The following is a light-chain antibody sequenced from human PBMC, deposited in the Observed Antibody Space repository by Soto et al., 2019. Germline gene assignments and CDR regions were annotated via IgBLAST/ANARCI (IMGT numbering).Light chain of an antibody. CDR2: AAS. CDR1: QSISSY. J-gene: IGKJ1*01. Sequence: DIQMTQSPSSLSASVGDRVTITCRASQSISSYLNWYQQKPGKAPKLLIYAASSLQSGVPSRFRGSGSGTDFTLTISSLQPEDFGNYYCQQSYSTPPRTFGQGTKVEIK. V-gene: IGKV1-39*01. CDR3: QQSYSTPPRT.